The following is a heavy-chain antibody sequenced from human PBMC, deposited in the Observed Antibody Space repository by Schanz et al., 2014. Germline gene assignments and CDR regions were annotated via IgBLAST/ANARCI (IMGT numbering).Heavy chain of an antibody. V-gene: IGHV1-46*03. J-gene: IGHJ3*02. Sequence: QVQLVQSGAEVKKPGVSVKVSCKASGYTFTTYYIHWFRQAPGQGLEWMGLINPSVGNTNYAQKCRGRVTMTRDTSTSTVYMELSSLRSEDTAVYFCARGPSTCAFDIWGQGTMVTVSS. CDR2: INPSVGNT. CDR1: GYTFTTYY. CDR3: ARGPSTCAFDI.